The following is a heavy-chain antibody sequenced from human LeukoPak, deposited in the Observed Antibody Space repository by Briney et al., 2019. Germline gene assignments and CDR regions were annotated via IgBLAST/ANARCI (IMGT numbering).Heavy chain of an antibody. CDR2: IRYDGSNK. V-gene: IGHV3-30*02. CDR1: GFTFSTFG. CDR3: SIAVAGFFDY. J-gene: IGHJ4*02. D-gene: IGHD6-19*01. Sequence: SGGSLRLSCAASGFAASGFTFSTFGMHWVRQAPGKGLEWVAFIRYDGSNKYYADSVKGRFTISRDDSKNTLYLQMNSLRAEDTAVYYCSIAVAGFFDYWGQGTLVTVSS.